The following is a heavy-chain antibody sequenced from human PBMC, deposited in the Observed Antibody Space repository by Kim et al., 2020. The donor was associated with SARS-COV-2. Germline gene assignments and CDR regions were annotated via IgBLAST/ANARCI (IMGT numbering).Heavy chain of an antibody. CDR3: ARSQWPYYFDS. V-gene: IGHV3-74*01. J-gene: IGHJ4*02. Sequence: SMTARFSSSRDNAQNTVYLQLTSLRADDTAVYYCARSQWPYYFDSWGQGTLVTVSS. D-gene: IGHD6-19*01.